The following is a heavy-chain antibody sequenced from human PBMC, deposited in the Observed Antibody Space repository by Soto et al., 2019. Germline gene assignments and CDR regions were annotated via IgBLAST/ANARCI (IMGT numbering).Heavy chain of an antibody. CDR2: ISGSGGST. V-gene: IGHV3-23*01. D-gene: IGHD2-15*01. CDR1: GFTFSSYA. J-gene: IGHJ4*02. Sequence: PGGSLRLSCAASGFTFSSYAMSWVRQAPGKGLKWVSAISGSGGSTYYADSVKGRLTISRDNSKNTLYLQMNSLRAEDTAVYYCAKAANTGPIVVVVAANFDYWGQGTLVTVSS. CDR3: AKAANTGPIVVVVAANFDY.